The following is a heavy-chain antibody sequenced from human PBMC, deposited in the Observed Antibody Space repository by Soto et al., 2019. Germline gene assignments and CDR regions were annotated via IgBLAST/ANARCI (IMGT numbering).Heavy chain of an antibody. Sequence: QLQLQESGPGLVKPSETLSLTCTVSGGSISSSSYYWGWIRQPPGKGLEWIGSIYYSGSTYYNPSLKSRVTISVDTSKNQFSLKLSSVTAADTAVYYCARHYHYIWGSYRPPYFDYWGQGTLVTVSS. CDR2: IYYSGST. J-gene: IGHJ4*02. CDR1: GGSISSSSYY. D-gene: IGHD3-16*02. V-gene: IGHV4-39*01. CDR3: ARHYHYIWGSYRPPYFDY.